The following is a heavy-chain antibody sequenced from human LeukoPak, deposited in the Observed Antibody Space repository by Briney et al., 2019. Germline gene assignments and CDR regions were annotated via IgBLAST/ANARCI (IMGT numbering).Heavy chain of an antibody. J-gene: IGHJ3*02. Sequence: GGSLRLSCAASGFTFSSYAMSWVRQAPGKGLEWVSTISGSDGSTYYADSLKGRFTISRDNSKNTLYLQMNSLRAEDTAVYYCAKGVNYDILTGYFPGDAFDIWGQGTMVTVSS. CDR3: AKGVNYDILTGYFPGDAFDI. CDR1: GFTFSSYA. CDR2: ISGSDGST. D-gene: IGHD3-9*01. V-gene: IGHV3-23*01.